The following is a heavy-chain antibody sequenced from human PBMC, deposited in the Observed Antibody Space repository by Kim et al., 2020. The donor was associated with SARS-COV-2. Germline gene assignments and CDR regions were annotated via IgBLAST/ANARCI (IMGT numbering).Heavy chain of an antibody. Sequence: SETLSLTCAVYGGSFSGYYWSWIRQPPGKGLEWIGEINHSGSTNYNPSLKSRVTISVDTSKNQFSLKLSSVTAADTAVYYCARVMGEGDGYNYGLLYYF. D-gene: IGHD5-12*01. V-gene: IGHV4-34*01. CDR2: INHSGST. J-gene: IGHJ4*01. CDR1: GGSFSGYY. CDR3: ARVMGEGDGYNYGLLYYF.